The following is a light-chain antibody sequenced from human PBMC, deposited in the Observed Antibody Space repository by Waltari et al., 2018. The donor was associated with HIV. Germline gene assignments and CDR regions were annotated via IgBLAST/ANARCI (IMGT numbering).Light chain of an antibody. Sequence: EVVLTQSPVTLSLSQGERATLSCRASQSVSSFLAWYQQKPGQAPRLLIYDASNRATGIPARFSGSGSGTDFTLTISSLEPEDFAVYFCQQRSNWLWTFGQGTKVEIK. V-gene: IGKV3-11*01. CDR1: QSVSSF. CDR3: QQRSNWLWT. J-gene: IGKJ1*01. CDR2: DAS.